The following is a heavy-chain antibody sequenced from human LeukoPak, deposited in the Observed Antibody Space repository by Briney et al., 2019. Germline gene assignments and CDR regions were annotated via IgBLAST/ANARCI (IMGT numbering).Heavy chain of an antibody. CDR3: ARDHYDSGGYQGYNWFDP. CDR2: IYHSGST. D-gene: IGHD3-22*01. Sequence: PSGTLSLTCAVSGGSISSSNWWSWVRQPPGKGLEWIGEIYHSGSTNYNPSLKSRVTISVDKSKNQFSLKLSSVTAADTAVYYCARDHYDSGGYQGYNWFDPWGQGTLVTVSS. J-gene: IGHJ5*02. V-gene: IGHV4-4*02. CDR1: GGSISSSNW.